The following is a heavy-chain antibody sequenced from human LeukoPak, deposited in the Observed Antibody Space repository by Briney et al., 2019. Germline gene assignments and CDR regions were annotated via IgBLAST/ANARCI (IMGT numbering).Heavy chain of an antibody. Sequence: SETLSLTCTVSGGSISSSSYYWGWIRQPPGKGLEWIGSIYYSGSTYYNPSLKSRVTISVDTSKNQFSLKLSSVTAADTAVYYCARVGYCSGGSCYFTPMDVWGKGTTVTVSS. J-gene: IGHJ6*04. CDR2: IYYSGST. V-gene: IGHV4-39*07. D-gene: IGHD2-15*01. CDR1: GGSISSSSYY. CDR3: ARVGYCSGGSCYFTPMDV.